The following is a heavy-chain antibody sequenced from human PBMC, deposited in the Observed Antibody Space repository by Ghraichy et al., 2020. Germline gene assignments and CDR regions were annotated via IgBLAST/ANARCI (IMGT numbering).Heavy chain of an antibody. Sequence: TLSLTCTFSGFSLSTSGMCVSWIRQPPGKALEWLALIDWDDDKYYSTSLKTRLTISKDTSKNQVVLTMTNMDPVDTATYYCARMIGNYYVMDVWGQGTTVTVSS. D-gene: IGHD3-22*01. J-gene: IGHJ6*02. CDR1: GFSLSTSGMC. V-gene: IGHV2-70*01. CDR2: IDWDDDK. CDR3: ARMIGNYYVMDV.